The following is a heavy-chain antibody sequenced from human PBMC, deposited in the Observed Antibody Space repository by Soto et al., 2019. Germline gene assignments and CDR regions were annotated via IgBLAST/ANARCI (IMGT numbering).Heavy chain of an antibody. Sequence: QVQLVQSGAEVEKPGASVKVSCKASGYTFTTYDFNWVRQAPGPGLECMGWMNPDTGNTGYAQKFQGRVTMTRDTSISTAFMALSGLTAEDTAVYYCARALGYSSTSRLDLWGQGTLVTVSS. J-gene: IGHJ4*02. V-gene: IGHV1-8*01. CDR1: GYTFTTYD. CDR2: MNPDTGNT. CDR3: ARALGYSSTSRLDL. D-gene: IGHD6-19*01.